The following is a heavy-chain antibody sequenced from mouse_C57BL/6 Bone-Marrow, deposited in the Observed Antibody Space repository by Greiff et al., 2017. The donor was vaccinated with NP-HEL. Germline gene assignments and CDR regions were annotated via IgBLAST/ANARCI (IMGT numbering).Heavy chain of an antibody. CDR3: AREDYYYGTPDY. J-gene: IGHJ2*01. CDR2: IDPTSGGT. CDR1: GYTFTSYW. Sequence: QVQLQQPGAELVKPGASVKLSCKASGYTFTSYWMHWVKQRPGRGLEWIGRIDPTSGGTKYNEKFKGKATLTVDKPSSTAYMQLSSLTSEDSAVYYCAREDYYYGTPDYWGQGTTLTVSS. V-gene: IGHV1-72*01. D-gene: IGHD1-1*01.